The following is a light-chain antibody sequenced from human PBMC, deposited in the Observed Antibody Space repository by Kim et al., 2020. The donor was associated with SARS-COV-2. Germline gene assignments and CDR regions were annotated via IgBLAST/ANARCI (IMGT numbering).Light chain of an antibody. CDR3: QQYGTSLPYA. V-gene: IGKV3-20*01. CDR2: GAS. Sequence: EIVLTQSPGTLSLSPGERATLSCRASQSVSNNYLAWYQQKPGQAPRVLIYGASSRATGIPDRFSGSGSGTDFTLTISRLGPEDFAVYYCQQYGTSLPYAFGQGTKVDIK. CDR1: QSVSNNY. J-gene: IGKJ2*01.